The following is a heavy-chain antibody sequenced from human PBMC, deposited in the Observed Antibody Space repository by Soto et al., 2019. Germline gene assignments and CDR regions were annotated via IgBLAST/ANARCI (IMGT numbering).Heavy chain of an antibody. CDR1: GGSISSGDYY. CDR3: ARQSESYAGFDY. CDR2: IYYSGST. Sequence: QVQLQESGPGLVKPSQTLSLTCTVSGGSISSGDYYWSWIRQPPGKGLEWIGYIYYSGSTYYNPSLKSRANRSVAPDKNQFALRLSSVTAADAAVCYCARQSESYAGFDYWGQGTLVTVSS. V-gene: IGHV4-30-4*01. D-gene: IGHD3-3*01. J-gene: IGHJ4*02.